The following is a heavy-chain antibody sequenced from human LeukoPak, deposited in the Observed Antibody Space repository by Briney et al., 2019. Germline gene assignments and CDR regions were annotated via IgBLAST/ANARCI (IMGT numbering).Heavy chain of an antibody. CDR3: ARCMVLSQGWCNWFDP. CDR1: GFDLTTYA. Sequence: GGSLRLSCAASGFDLTTYAMTWVRQAPAKGLEWVSSIRIGGGGTYYADSVKGPFTISRDNSENTLHLQMNNLRVEDTARYFCARCMVLSQGWCNWFDPWGQGTLVTVSS. V-gene: IGHV3-23*01. CDR2: IRIGGGGT. D-gene: IGHD6-13*01. J-gene: IGHJ5*02.